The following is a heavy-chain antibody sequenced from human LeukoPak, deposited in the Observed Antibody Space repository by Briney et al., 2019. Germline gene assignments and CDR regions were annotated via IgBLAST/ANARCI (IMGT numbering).Heavy chain of an antibody. J-gene: IGHJ4*02. CDR2: IYPGDSDT. V-gene: IGHV5-51*01. CDR1: GYSFTSYW. Sequence: GESLKISCKGSGYSFTSYWIGWVRQMPGKGLEWMGIIYPGDSDTRYSPSFQGQVTISADKSISTAYLPWSNLKASDSAMYYCARNYDSRGYSDHWGQGTLVTVSS. D-gene: IGHD3-22*01. CDR3: ARNYDSRGYSDH.